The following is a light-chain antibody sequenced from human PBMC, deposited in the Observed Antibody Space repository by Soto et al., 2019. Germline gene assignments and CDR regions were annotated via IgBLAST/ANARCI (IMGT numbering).Light chain of an antibody. CDR2: DAS. CDR1: QSVSSY. Sequence: IVLTQSPGTLSLSPGERATLSCRASQSVSSYLAWYQQKPGQAPRLLIYDASNRATGIPARFSGSGSGTDFTLTISSLETEEFAVYYCKQRSNGSTLLTVGPGTKGDIK. V-gene: IGKV3-11*01. J-gene: IGKJ3*01. CDR3: KQRSNGSTLLT.